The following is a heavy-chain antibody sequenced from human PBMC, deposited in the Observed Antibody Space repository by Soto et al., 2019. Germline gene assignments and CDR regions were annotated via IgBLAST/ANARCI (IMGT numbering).Heavy chain of an antibody. Sequence: PSETLSLTCTVSGSSITSGDYYWSWIRQPPGKGLEWIGYIYHSGSTYYNPSLKSRATISLDTSKNQFSLKLSSVTAADTAVYYCARDYMAVVDWGQGTLVTVSS. V-gene: IGHV4-30-4*01. CDR1: GSSITSGDYY. CDR3: ARDYMAVVD. J-gene: IGHJ4*02. D-gene: IGHD2-15*01. CDR2: IYHSGST.